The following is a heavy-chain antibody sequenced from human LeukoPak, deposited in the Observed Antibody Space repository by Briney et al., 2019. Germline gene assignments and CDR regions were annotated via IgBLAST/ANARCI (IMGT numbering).Heavy chain of an antibody. Sequence: SETLSLTCTVSGGSISSGDYYWSWIRQPPGKGLEWIGYIYYSGSTYYNPSLKSRVTISVDTSKNQFSLKLSSVTAADTAVYYCARDRYGQRIFDYWGQGTLVTVSS. J-gene: IGHJ4*02. CDR2: IYYSGST. D-gene: IGHD3-16*02. CDR1: GGSISSGDYY. V-gene: IGHV4-30-4*01. CDR3: ARDRYGQRIFDY.